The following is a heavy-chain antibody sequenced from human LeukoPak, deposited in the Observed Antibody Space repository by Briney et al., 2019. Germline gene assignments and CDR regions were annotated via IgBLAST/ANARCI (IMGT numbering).Heavy chain of an antibody. D-gene: IGHD6-13*01. Sequence: GGSLRLSCEAYGFSLNSYWMHGLRHARGGGPVCVSRISVEGRSTAYADSVKGRFTISRDNAKNRLYLGMNSLRADDTAVYYCAREGYSTGWYFFDNWGRPTRVTVSS. J-gene: IGHJ4*01. CDR3: AREGYSTGWYFFDN. CDR2: ISVEGRST. V-gene: IGHV3-74*03. CDR1: GFSLNSYW.